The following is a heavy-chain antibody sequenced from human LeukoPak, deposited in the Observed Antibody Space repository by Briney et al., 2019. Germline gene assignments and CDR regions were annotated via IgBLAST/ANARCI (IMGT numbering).Heavy chain of an antibody. V-gene: IGHV4-39*01. Sequence: SETLSLTCTVSGGSISSSSYYWGWIRQPPGKGLEWIGSIYYSGSTYYNPSLKSRVTISVDTSKNQFSLKLSSVTAADTAVYYFARRGYSSGWYLDSYFDYWGQGTLVTVSS. CDR3: ARRGYSSGWYLDSYFDY. D-gene: IGHD6-19*01. J-gene: IGHJ4*02. CDR1: GGSISSSSYY. CDR2: IYYSGST.